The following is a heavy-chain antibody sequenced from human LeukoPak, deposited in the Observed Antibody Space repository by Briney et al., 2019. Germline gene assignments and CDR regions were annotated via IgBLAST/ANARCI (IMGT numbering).Heavy chain of an antibody. CDR3: AKVAIGADRIFDY. CDR1: GYSFPNYW. J-gene: IGHJ4*02. Sequence: GESLKISCKGSGYSFPNYWIAWVRQMPGKGLEWMGIIYPGDSDTRYSPPFQGQVTISADKSINTAYLQWSSLKASDTAMYYCAKVAIGADRIFDYWGQGTLVTVSS. CDR2: IYPGDSDT. D-gene: IGHD5-12*01. V-gene: IGHV5-51*01.